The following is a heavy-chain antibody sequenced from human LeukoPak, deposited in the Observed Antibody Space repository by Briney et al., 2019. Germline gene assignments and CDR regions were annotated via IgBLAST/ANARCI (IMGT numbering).Heavy chain of an antibody. D-gene: IGHD5-12*01. CDR1: GGSISSGGYY. J-gene: IGHJ4*02. V-gene: IGHV4-31*03. CDR2: IYYSGST. CDR3: ARQGYSGYEPDDY. Sequence: SETLSLTCTVSGGSISSGGYYWSWIRQHPGKGLEWIGYIYYSGSTYYNPSLKSRVTISVDTSKNQFSLKLSSVTAADTAVYYCARQGYSGYEPDDYWGQGTLVTVSS.